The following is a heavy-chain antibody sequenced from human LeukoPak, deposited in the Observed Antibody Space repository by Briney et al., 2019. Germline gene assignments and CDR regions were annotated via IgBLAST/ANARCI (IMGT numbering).Heavy chain of an antibody. CDR3: ARHFAYSSSSYFDY. Sequence: SESLPLTCSASGCSVSNYYWSWIRQLPGKGLEWIGYVYYTGSTNYDASVKSRVTMFEDKSENQFSLRLYSVTVADTAVYYCARHFAYSSSSYFDYWGQGSLVTVSS. D-gene: IGHD6-6*01. J-gene: IGHJ4*02. CDR1: GCSVSNYY. CDR2: VYYTGST. V-gene: IGHV4-59*08.